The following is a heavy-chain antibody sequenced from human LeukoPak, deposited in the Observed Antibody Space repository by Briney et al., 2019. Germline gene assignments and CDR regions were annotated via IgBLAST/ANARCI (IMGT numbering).Heavy chain of an antibody. V-gene: IGHV3-21*04. CDR1: GFTFSSYS. D-gene: IGHD4-23*01. Sequence: GGSLRLSCAASGFTFSSYSMNWVRQAPGEGLEWVSSITSSSSYIYYADSVKGRFTISRDNAKNSLYLQMNSLRAEDTALYYCAKANDYGGNSGWFDYWGQGTLVTVSS. CDR3: AKANDYGGNSGWFDY. J-gene: IGHJ4*02. CDR2: ITSSSSYI.